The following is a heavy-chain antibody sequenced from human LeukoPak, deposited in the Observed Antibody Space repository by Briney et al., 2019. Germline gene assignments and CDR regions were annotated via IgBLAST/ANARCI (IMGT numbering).Heavy chain of an antibody. Sequence: PSETLSLTCAVYGGSFSVYYWSWIRHPPGKGLEGIGEINHSGSTNYNPSLKSRVTISVDTSKNQFSLKLSSVTAADTAVYYCARGIAARGVGYYYYYMDVWGKGTTVTVSS. V-gene: IGHV4-34*01. J-gene: IGHJ6*03. CDR1: GGSFSVYY. D-gene: IGHD6-6*01. CDR3: ARGIAARGVGYYYYYMDV. CDR2: INHSGST.